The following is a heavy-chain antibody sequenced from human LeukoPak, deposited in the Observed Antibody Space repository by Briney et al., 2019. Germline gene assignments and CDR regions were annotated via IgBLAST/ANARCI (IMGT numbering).Heavy chain of an antibody. J-gene: IGHJ4*02. CDR3: ARARKYYDILTGYLYYFDY. Sequence: GASVKVSCKASGYTFTSYAMHWVRQAPGQRLEWMGWINAGNGNTKYSQKFQGRVTITRDTSASTAYMELSSLRSEDTAVYYCARARKYYDILTGYLYYFDYWGQGTLVTVSS. V-gene: IGHV1-3*01. CDR2: INAGNGNT. D-gene: IGHD3-9*01. CDR1: GYTFTSYA.